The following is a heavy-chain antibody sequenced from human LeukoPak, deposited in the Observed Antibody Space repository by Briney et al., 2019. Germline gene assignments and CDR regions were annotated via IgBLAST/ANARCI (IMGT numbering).Heavy chain of an antibody. CDR3: ARSSGWHLDY. J-gene: IGHJ4*02. CDR2: IYYSGSI. D-gene: IGHD6-19*01. Sequence: SETLSLTCTVSGGSINSYYWSWIRQPPGKGLEWIGYIYYSGSINYNPSLKSRVTISVDSSNNQFSLKLNSVTAADTAVYYRARSSGWHLDYWGQGTLVTVSS. CDR1: GGSINSYY. V-gene: IGHV4-59*01.